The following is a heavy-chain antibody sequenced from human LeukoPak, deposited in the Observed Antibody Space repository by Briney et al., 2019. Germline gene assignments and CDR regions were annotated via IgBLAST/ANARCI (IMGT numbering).Heavy chain of an antibody. CDR3: AKEAVAPGSGGDYFDY. D-gene: IGHD3-10*01. V-gene: IGHV3-23*01. Sequence: GGSLRLSCAASGFTVSSNYMSWVRQAPGKGLEWVSVITGNGGSTYYADSVKGRFTISRDNSKNTLSLQMNSLRAEDTAVYYCAKEAVAPGSGGDYFDYWGQGTLVSVSS. CDR2: ITGNGGST. J-gene: IGHJ4*02. CDR1: GFTVSSNY.